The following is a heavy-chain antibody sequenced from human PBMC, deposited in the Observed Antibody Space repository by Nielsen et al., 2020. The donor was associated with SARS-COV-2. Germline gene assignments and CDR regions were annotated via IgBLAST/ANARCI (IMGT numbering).Heavy chain of an antibody. V-gene: IGHV4-39*01. CDR3: ARHEWWYEQGGFDY. CDR2: IYYSGST. CDR1: GGSISSSSYY. J-gene: IGHJ4*02. Sequence: SETLSLTCTVSGGSISSSSYYWGWIRQPPGKGLEWIGSIYYSGSTYYNPSLKSRVTISVDTSKNQFSLKLSSVTAADTAVYYCARHEWWYEQGGFDYWGQGTLVTVSS. D-gene: IGHD2-15*01.